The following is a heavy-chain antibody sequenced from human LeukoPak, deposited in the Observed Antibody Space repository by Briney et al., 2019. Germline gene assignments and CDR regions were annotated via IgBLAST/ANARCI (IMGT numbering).Heavy chain of an antibody. D-gene: IGHD6-19*01. CDR2: ISWNGGST. CDR3: ARDGSRGWYSDY. J-gene: IGHJ4*02. CDR1: GFTFKGHG. Sequence: GGSLRLSCVVSGFTFKGHGMSWVRQAPGKGLEWVGGISWNGGSTDYGDSVKGRFTISRDNAKNSLYLQMNSVRTDDTALYYCARDGSRGWYSDYWGQGTLVTVSS. V-gene: IGHV3-20*04.